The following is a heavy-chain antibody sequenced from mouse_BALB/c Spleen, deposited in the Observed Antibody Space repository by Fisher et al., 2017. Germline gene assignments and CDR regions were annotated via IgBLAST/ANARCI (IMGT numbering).Heavy chain of an antibody. D-gene: IGHD1-2*01. V-gene: IGHV1-42*01. CDR3: ARDTATAMDY. J-gene: IGHJ4*01. Sequence: KFKGKATLTVDKSSSTAYMQLKSLTSEDSAVYYCARDTATAMDYWGQGTSVTVSS.